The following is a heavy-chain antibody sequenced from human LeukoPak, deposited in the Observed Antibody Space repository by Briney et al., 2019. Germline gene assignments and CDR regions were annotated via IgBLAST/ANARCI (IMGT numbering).Heavy chain of an antibody. CDR2: ISGSGGST. D-gene: IGHD3-16*01. J-gene: IGHJ4*02. CDR3: AKTPPCRGWGGGYFDY. V-gene: IGHV3-23*01. Sequence: GGSLRLSCAASGFTFSSYAMSWVRQAPGKGLEWVSAISGSGGSTYYADSVKGRFTISRDNSKNTLYLQMNSLRAEDTAVYYWAKTPPCRGWGGGYFDYWGQGTLVTVSS. CDR1: GFTFSSYA.